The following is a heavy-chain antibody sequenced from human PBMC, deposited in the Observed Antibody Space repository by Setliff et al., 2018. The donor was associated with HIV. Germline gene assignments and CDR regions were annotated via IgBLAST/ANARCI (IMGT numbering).Heavy chain of an antibody. D-gene: IGHD2-2*01. CDR2: INSDGSST. Sequence: PGGSLRLSCVASGFTLSNFWMHWVRQAPGKGLVWVSYINSDGSSTSYADSVKGRFTISRDNAKNTLYLQMNSLRAEDTAVYYCARGKIVVVPAAMRPFDYWGQGTLVTVSS. CDR1: GFTLSNFW. J-gene: IGHJ4*02. V-gene: IGHV3-74*01. CDR3: ARGKIVVVPAAMRPFDY.